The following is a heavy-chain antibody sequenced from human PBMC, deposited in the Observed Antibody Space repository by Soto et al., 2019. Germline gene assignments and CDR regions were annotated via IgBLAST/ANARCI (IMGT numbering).Heavy chain of an antibody. V-gene: IGHV4-30-2*01. CDR2: IYHSGST. CDR3: ASSEDYYYYGMDV. J-gene: IGHJ6*02. Sequence: SETLSLTCAVSGGSISSGGYSWSWIRQPPGKGLEWIGYIYHSGSTYYNPSLKSRVTISVDRSKNQFSLKLSSVTAADTAVYYCASSEDYYYYGMDVWGQGTTVTVSS. CDR1: GGSISSGGYS.